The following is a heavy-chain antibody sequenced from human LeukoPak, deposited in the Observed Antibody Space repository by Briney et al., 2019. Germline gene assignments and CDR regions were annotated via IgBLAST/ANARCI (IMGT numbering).Heavy chain of an antibody. CDR3: VRRYCSSTSCTLDS. CDR1: GFTFSSYE. D-gene: IGHD2-2*01. V-gene: IGHV3-48*03. CDR2: ISNSGRTI. J-gene: IGHJ4*02. Sequence: GGSRRLSCAASGFTFSSYEMNWVRQAPGKGLEWVPYISNSGRTIFYADSVKGRFTVSRDNAKNSLYLQMNSLRAEDTAVYYCVRRYCSSTSCTLDSWGQGTLVTVSS.